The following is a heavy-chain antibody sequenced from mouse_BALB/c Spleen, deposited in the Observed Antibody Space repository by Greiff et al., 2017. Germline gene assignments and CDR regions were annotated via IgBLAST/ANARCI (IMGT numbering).Heavy chain of an antibody. CDR2: IWAGGST. CDR3: ARDNDGYLLSWFAY. CDR1: GFSLTSYG. J-gene: IGHJ3*01. Sequence: VQRVESGPGLVAPSQSLSITCTVSGFSLTSYGVHWVRQPPGKGLEWLGVIWAGGSTNYNSALMSRLSISKDNSKSQVFLKMNSLQTDDTAMYYCARDNDGYLLSWFAYWGQGTLVTVSA. D-gene: IGHD2-3*01. V-gene: IGHV2-9*02.